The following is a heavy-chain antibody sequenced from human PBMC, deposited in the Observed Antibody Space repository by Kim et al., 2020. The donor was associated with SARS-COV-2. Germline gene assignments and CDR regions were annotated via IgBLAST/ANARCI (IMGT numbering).Heavy chain of an antibody. V-gene: IGHV4-39*01. CDR3: ARLGRGYSYGHFDY. Sequence: NPTLQSRVPISVDRSKNQFSLKLSSVTAADTAVYYCARLGRGYSYGHFDYWGQGTLVTVSS. J-gene: IGHJ4*02. D-gene: IGHD5-18*01.